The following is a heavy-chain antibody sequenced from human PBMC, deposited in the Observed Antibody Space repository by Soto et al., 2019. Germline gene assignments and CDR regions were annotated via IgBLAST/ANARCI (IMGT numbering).Heavy chain of an antibody. D-gene: IGHD4-4*01. CDR2: IYPGDSDT. J-gene: IGHJ6*02. CDR3: ARHISNVRYYYYDMDV. CDR1: GYTFTDYW. V-gene: IGHV5-51*01. Sequence: GEALNSSCKGSGYTFTDYWIGWVRQLPGKGLEWMGIIYPGDSDTRYSPSFQGHVTITVDKSTSTAYLQWNTLKASDTAMYYCARHISNVRYYYYDMDVRGQRTTVTVSS.